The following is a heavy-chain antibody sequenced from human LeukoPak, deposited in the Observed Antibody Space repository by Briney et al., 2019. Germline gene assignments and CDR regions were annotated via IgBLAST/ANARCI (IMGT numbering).Heavy chain of an antibody. J-gene: IGHJ4*02. D-gene: IGHD5-18*01. V-gene: IGHV3-9*01. CDR3: AKSEYSYGSCTDY. CDR2: ISWNSGTI. CDR1: GFTFDDYA. Sequence: GGSLRLSCAASGFTFDDYAMHWVRQAPGKGLEWVSGISWNSGTIGYADSVKGRFTISRDNSKNTLYLQMNSLRAEDTAVYYCAKSEYSYGSCTDYWGQGTLVTVSS.